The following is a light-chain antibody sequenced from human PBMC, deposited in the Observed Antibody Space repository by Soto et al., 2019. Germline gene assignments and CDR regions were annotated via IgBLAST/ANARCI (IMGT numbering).Light chain of an antibody. CDR2: AAS. J-gene: IGKJ1*01. V-gene: IGKV1-39*01. CDR3: QQSYSTPPWT. Sequence: DVQMTQSQSSLSASVGDRVTITCRASQSVSIYLNWYQQKPGKAPNLLISAASSLQNGVPSRFRGSGSGTDFTLTISGLQPEDFATYYCQQSYSTPPWTFGQGTKVDI. CDR1: QSVSIY.